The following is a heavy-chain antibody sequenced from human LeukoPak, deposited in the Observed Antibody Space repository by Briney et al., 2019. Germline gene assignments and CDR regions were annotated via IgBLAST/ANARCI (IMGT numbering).Heavy chain of an antibody. CDR3: ARVAYYRVTADQITDAFDV. J-gene: IGHJ3*01. Sequence: GGSLRLSCAASGFTVSSYYMNWVRQAPGKGLQWVSVLYSDGATYYADSVKGRFTISRDNSRSTLYLQMNSLRAEDTAVYFCARVAYYRVTADQITDAFDVWGHGTVVTVSS. CDR1: GFTVSSYY. D-gene: IGHD2-21*02. V-gene: IGHV3-66*01. CDR2: LYSDGAT.